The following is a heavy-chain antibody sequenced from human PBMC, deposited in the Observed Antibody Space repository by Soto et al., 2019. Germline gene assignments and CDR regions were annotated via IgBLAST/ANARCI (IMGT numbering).Heavy chain of an antibody. J-gene: IGHJ6*03. CDR3: ARTRPGAKYYYYYYMDV. D-gene: IGHD1-26*01. Sequence: SETLSLTCTVSGGSISRSSYYWGWIRQPPGKGLEWIGSIYYSGSTYYNPSLKSRVTISVDTSKNQFSLKLSSVTAADTAVYYCARTRPGAKYYYYYYMDVWGKGTTVTVSS. CDR1: GGSISRSSYY. V-gene: IGHV4-39*01. CDR2: IYYSGST.